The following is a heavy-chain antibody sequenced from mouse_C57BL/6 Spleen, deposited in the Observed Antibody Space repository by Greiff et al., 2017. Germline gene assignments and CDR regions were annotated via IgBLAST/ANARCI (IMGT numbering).Heavy chain of an antibody. V-gene: IGHV2-6*03. J-gene: IGHJ4*01. CDR1: GFSLTSYG. Sequence: VNVVESGPGLVAPSQSLSITCTVSGFSLTSYGVHWVRQPPGKGLEWLVVIWSDGSTTYNSALKSRLSISTDNSKSQVFLKMNSLQTDDTAMYYCARPLSPGYYAMDYWGQGTSVTVSS. CDR3: ARPLSPGYYAMDY. D-gene: IGHD2-3*01. CDR2: IWSDGST.